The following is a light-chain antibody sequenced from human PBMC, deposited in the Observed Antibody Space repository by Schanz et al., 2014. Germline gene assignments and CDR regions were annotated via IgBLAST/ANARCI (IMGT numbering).Light chain of an antibody. Sequence: QSALTQPRSVSGSPGQSVTISCTGTSSNVGGFNYVSWYQQHPDKAPKLMIYDVSKRPSGVPDRFSGSKSGNTASLTISGLQAEDEADYYCCSYAGSYSPVVFGGGTKL. CDR3: CSYAGSYSPVV. CDR2: DVS. J-gene: IGLJ2*01. CDR1: SSNVGGFNY. V-gene: IGLV2-11*01.